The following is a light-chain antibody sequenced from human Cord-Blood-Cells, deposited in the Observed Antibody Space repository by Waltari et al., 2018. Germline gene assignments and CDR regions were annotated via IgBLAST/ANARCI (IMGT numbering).Light chain of an antibody. J-gene: IGLJ3*02. CDR1: RSNIGRTT. CDR2: INN. CDR3: AAWDDSLNGWV. V-gene: IGLV1-44*01. Sequence: QSVLTQPPSASGTPGHRVTISCSGSRSNIGRTTVNWYKQPTGTAPKLLIDINNQRPSGVPDRFSGSKSGTSSSLAISGLQSEDEADYYCAAWDDSLNGWVFGGGTKLTVL.